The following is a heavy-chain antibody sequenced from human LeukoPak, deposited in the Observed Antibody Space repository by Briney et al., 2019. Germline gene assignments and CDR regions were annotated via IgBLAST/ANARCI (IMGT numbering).Heavy chain of an antibody. J-gene: IGHJ6*03. CDR1: GFTFSSYW. V-gene: IGHV3-23*01. D-gene: IGHD1-26*01. CDR2: ISGSGGST. CDR3: AKAFSGSYYYYYMDV. Sequence: GGSLRLSCAASGFTFSSYWMHWVRQAPGKGLEWVSAISGSGGSTYYADSVKGRFTISRDNSKNTLYLQMNSLRAEDTAVYYCAKAFSGSYYYYYMDVWGKGTTVTVSS.